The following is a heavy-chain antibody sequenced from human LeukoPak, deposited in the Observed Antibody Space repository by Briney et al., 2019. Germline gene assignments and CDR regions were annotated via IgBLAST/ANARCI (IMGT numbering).Heavy chain of an antibody. Sequence: GGSLRLSCAASGFTFSSYWMSWVRQAPGKGLGWVANIKQDGSEKYYVDSVKGRFTISRENAKNSLYLQMNSLRAGDTAVYYCARGGYSSGWNKFGMDVWGQGTTVTVSS. J-gene: IGHJ6*02. CDR2: IKQDGSEK. CDR1: GFTFSSYW. CDR3: ARGGYSSGWNKFGMDV. D-gene: IGHD6-19*01. V-gene: IGHV3-7*04.